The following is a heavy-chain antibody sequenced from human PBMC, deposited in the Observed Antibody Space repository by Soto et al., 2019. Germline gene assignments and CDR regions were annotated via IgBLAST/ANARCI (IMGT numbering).Heavy chain of an antibody. CDR3: ARVIVVVPAAIGEYYFDY. Sequence: SETLSLTCAVYGGSFSGYYWSWIRQPPGKGLEWIGEINHSGSTNYNPTLKSRVTKSVDTSKNQFSLKLSSVTAADTAVYYCARVIVVVPAAIGEYYFDYWGQGTLVTVSS. CDR2: INHSGST. J-gene: IGHJ4*02. CDR1: GGSFSGYY. D-gene: IGHD2-2*01. V-gene: IGHV4-34*01.